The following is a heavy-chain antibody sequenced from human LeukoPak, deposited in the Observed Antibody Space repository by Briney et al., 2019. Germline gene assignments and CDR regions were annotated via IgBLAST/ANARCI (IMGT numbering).Heavy chain of an antibody. D-gene: IGHD5-12*01. Sequence: KTGGSLRLSCAASGFTFSSYSMNWVRQAPGKGLEWVSSISSSDTYIYHADSVKGRFTISRDNAKNSLYLQMNSLRAEDTAVYYCARDRSGYTSLLVDWGQGTLVTVSS. CDR3: ARDRSGYTSLLVD. CDR2: ISSSDTYI. CDR1: GFTFSSYS. V-gene: IGHV3-21*01. J-gene: IGHJ4*02.